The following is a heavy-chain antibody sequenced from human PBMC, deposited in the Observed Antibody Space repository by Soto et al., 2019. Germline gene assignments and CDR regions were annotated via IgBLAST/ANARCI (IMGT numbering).Heavy chain of an antibody. CDR2: IHYSGST. D-gene: IGHD2-15*01. Sequence: QVQLQESGPGLVKPSETLSLSCTVSGGSISGSYWSWIRQTPGKVLEWVGYIHYSGSTNYNPSLKSRVTMSVASAKNQFSLQLSSVTAADTAVYFCTKYRRTDAEGYSFDYWGQGALVTVSS. J-gene: IGHJ4*02. V-gene: IGHV4-59*01. CDR3: TKYRRTDAEGYSFDY. CDR1: GGSISGSY.